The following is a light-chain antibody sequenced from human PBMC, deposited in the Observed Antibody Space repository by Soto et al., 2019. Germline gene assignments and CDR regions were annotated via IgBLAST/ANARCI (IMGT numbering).Light chain of an antibody. CDR2: EVS. J-gene: IGLJ2*01. V-gene: IGLV2-14*01. CDR3: SSYISNSIVV. Sequence: QSVLTQPASVSGSPGQSITISCTGTSSDVGDYNYVSWYQQHPGKAPKLMIYEVSHRLSGVSNRFSGSKSGYTASLTISGLQDEDEADYYCSSYISNSIVVFGGGNKVTVL. CDR1: SSDVGDYNY.